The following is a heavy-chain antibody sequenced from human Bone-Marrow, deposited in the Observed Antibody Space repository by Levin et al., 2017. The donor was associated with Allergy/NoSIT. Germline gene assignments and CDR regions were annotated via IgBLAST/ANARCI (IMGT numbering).Heavy chain of an antibody. Sequence: PSETLSLTCTVSGGSISSYYWSWIRQPPGKGLEWIGYIYYSGSTNYNPSLKSRVTISVDTSKNQFSLKLSSVTAADTAVYYCARVKVANYYDSSGYYSPSGYYFDYWGQGTLVTVSS. V-gene: IGHV4-59*08. CDR1: GGSISSYY. CDR2: IYYSGST. D-gene: IGHD3-22*01. J-gene: IGHJ4*02. CDR3: ARVKVANYYDSSGYYSPSGYYFDY.